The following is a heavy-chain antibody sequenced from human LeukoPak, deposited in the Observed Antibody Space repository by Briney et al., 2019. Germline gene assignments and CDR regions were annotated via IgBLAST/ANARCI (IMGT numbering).Heavy chain of an antibody. J-gene: IGHJ4*02. V-gene: IGHV3-30-3*01. CDR3: ARDRHGVRGVISENFGY. CDR1: GFTFSSYA. Sequence: GRSLRLSCAASGFTFSSYAMHWVRQAPGKGLEWVAVISYDGSNKYYADSVKGRFTISRDNSKNTLYLQMNSLRAEDTAVYYCARDRHGVRGVISENFGYWGQGTLVAVSS. D-gene: IGHD3-10*01. CDR2: ISYDGSNK.